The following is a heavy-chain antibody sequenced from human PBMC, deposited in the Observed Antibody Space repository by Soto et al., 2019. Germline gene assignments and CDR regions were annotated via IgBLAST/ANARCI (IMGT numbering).Heavy chain of an antibody. Sequence: PGGSXRLSCRTSGFTFSSYSMHWVRQAPGKGLEWVTYISSTSRTLYYADSVKGRFTISRDNAKNSLYLQMNSLRDEDTAVYYCARDAYDLSSGPIIWGQGTMVTVSS. CDR3: ARDAYDLSSGPII. J-gene: IGHJ3*02. V-gene: IGHV3-48*02. CDR1: GFTFSSYS. CDR2: ISSTSRTL. D-gene: IGHD3-3*01.